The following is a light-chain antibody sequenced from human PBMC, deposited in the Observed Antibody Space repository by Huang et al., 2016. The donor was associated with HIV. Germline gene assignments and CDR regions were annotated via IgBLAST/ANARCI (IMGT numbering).Light chain of an antibody. V-gene: IGKV2-28*01. CDR1: QSLFPRNGYNY. CDR2: CGS. CDR3: MQALQTPYT. J-gene: IGKJ2*01. Sequence: DLVMTQSPLSLPVTPGEPASISCRSSQSLFPRNGYNYLDWYLQKPGQSPQLLIYCGSNRASGVPDRFSGSGSGTEFTLRISRAEAEDVGVYYCMQALQTPYTFGQGTKLEIK.